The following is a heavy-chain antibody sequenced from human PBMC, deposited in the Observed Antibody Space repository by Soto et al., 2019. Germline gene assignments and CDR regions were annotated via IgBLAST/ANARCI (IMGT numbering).Heavy chain of an antibody. Sequence: SETLSLTCTVSGGSISSSSYYWGWIRQPPGKGLEWIGSIYYSGSTYYNPSLKSRVTISVDTSKNQFSLKLSSVTAADTAVYYCARLEGDYFSYYYGMDVWVQGTTVTVSS. CDR3: ARLEGDYFSYYYGMDV. J-gene: IGHJ6*02. CDR1: GGSISSSSYY. D-gene: IGHD4-17*01. V-gene: IGHV4-39*01. CDR2: IYYSGST.